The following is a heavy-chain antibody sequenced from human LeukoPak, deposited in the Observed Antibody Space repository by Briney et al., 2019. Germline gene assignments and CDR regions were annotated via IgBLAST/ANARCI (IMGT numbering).Heavy chain of an antibody. J-gene: IGHJ4*02. V-gene: IGHV1-69*05. Sequence: RASVKVSCKASGGTFSSYAISWVRQAPGQGLEWMGGIIPIFGTANYAQKFQGRVTITTDESTSTAYMELSSLRSEDTAVYYCATEGGSYYPYFDYWGQGTLVTVSS. CDR3: ATEGGSYYPYFDY. CDR1: GGTFSSYA. CDR2: IIPIFGTA. D-gene: IGHD1-26*01.